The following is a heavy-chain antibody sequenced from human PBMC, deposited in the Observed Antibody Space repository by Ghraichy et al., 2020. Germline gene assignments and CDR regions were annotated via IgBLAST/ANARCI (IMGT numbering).Heavy chain of an antibody. V-gene: IGHV3-21*01. J-gene: IGHJ4*02. CDR1: GFIFNYYS. CDR2: ISRSSDSI. CDR3: ARWRGGTGWYRGDY. Sequence: GGSLRLSCAASGFIFNYYSMNWVRQAPGKGLEWVSSISRSSDSIHYADSVRGRFTISRDNAKNTLYLQMNSLRAEDTAVYYCARWRGGTGWYRGDYWGQGTRDTDSS. D-gene: IGHD6-19*01.